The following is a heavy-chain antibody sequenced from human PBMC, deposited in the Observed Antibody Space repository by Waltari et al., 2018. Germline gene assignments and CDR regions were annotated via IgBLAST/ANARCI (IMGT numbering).Heavy chain of an antibody. CDR2: IYYSGST. J-gene: IGHJ4*02. D-gene: IGHD6-13*01. CDR1: GGSISSYY. CDR3: ARRDALVPDYFDY. V-gene: IGHV4-59*01. Sequence: QVQLQESGPGLVKPSETLSLTCTVSGGSISSYYWSWIRQPPGKGLEWIGYIYYSGSTNYNPSLKSRVTISVETSKNQFSLKLSSVTAADTAVYYCARRDALVPDYFDYWGQGTLVTVSS.